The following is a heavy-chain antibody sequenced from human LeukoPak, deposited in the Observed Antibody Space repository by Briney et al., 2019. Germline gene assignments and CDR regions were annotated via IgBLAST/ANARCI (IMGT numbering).Heavy chain of an antibody. CDR2: IYPGDSDT. D-gene: IGHD3-10*01. J-gene: IGHJ4*02. Sequence: GESLKISCKGSGYTFTTYWIGWVRQMPGKSLEWMGIIYPGDSDTRYSPSFQGQVTISVDKSISTASLQWSSLKASDTAMYYCARAPFGSGSYKDYWGQGTLVTVSS. CDR1: GYTFTTYW. V-gene: IGHV5-51*01. CDR3: ARAPFGSGSYKDY.